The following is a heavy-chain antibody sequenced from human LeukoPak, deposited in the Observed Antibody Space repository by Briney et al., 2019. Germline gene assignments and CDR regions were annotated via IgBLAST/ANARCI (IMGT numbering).Heavy chain of an antibody. J-gene: IGHJ3*02. V-gene: IGHV1-18*01. Sequence: APVKVSCKASGYTFTSYGISWVRQAPGQGLEWMGWISAYNGNTNYAQKLQGRVTVTTDTSTSTAYMELRSLRSDDTAVYYCARDPHYDILTGPATNDAFDIWGQGTMVTVSS. CDR3: ARDPHYDILTGPATNDAFDI. D-gene: IGHD3-9*01. CDR1: GYTFTSYG. CDR2: ISAYNGNT.